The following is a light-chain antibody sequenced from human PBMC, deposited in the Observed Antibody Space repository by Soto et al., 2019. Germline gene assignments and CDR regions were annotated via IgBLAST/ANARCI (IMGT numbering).Light chain of an antibody. V-gene: IGKV3-11*01. CDR3: QQRSNWPYT. J-gene: IGKJ2*01. CDR2: DAS. CDR1: QSVNSY. Sequence: EIVLTQSPATLSLSPGERATLSCRASQSVNSYLAWYQQKPGQAPRLLIYDASNRATGIPGRFSGSGSETDFTLTISSLEPEDFAVYYCQQRSNWPYTFGKGTKLEI.